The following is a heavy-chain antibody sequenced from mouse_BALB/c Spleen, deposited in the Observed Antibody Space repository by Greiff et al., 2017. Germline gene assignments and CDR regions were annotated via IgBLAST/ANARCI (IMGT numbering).Heavy chain of an antibody. Sequence: QVQLQHSGPGLVQPSQSLSITCTVSGFSLTSYGVHWVRQSPGKGLEWLGVIWSGGSTDYNAAFISRLSISKDNSKSQVFFKMNSLQANDTAIYYCARFLYGNYVPYAMDYWGQGTSVTVSS. CDR2: IWSGGST. CDR1: GFSLTSYG. CDR3: ARFLYGNYVPYAMDY. J-gene: IGHJ4*01. V-gene: IGHV2-2*02. D-gene: IGHD2-1*01.